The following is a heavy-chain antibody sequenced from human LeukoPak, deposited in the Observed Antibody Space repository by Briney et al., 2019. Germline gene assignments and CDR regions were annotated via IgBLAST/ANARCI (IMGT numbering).Heavy chain of an antibody. CDR2: INHSGST. CDR1: GGSFSGYY. CDR3: ARHSDYGIVFVYFDY. Sequence: SETLSLTCAVYGGSFSGYYWSWIRQPPGKGLEWIGEINHSGSTNYNPSLKSRVTISVDTSKNQFSLKLSSVTAADTAVYYCARHSDYGIVFVYFDYWGQGTLVTVSS. V-gene: IGHV4-34*01. D-gene: IGHD3-10*01. J-gene: IGHJ4*02.